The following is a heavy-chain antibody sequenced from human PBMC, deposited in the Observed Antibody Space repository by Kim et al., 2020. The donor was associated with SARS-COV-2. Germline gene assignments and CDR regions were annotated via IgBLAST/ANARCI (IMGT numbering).Heavy chain of an antibody. J-gene: IGHJ4*02. CDR3: ARGGDYGTKEIDF. V-gene: IGHV3-21*06. Sequence: GGSLRLSCAASGFNFNAFHMNWVRQSPGRGLEWVSSLGISSSYIYNADSVKGRFTISRDNAKNSLFLQMNSLRVEDTAIYYFARGGDYGTKEIDFWGQGT. D-gene: IGHD4-17*01. CDR1: GFNFNAFH. CDR2: LGISSSYI.